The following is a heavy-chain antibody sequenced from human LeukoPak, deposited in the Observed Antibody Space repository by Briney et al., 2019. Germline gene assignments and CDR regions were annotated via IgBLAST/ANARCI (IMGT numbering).Heavy chain of an antibody. CDR2: INPSGGST. CDR3: ARGRGSGSYFPDDY. J-gene: IGHJ4*02. Sequence: EASVKVSCKASGYTFTSYYMHWVRQAPGQGLEWMGIINPSGGSTNYAQKFQGRVTITADESTSTAYMELSSLRSEDTAVYYCARGRGSGSYFPDDYWGQGTLVTVSS. D-gene: IGHD3-10*01. CDR1: GYTFTSYY. V-gene: IGHV1-46*01.